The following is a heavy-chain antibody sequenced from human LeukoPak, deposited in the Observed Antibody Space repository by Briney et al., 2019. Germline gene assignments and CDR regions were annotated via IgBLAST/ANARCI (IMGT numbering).Heavy chain of an antibody. CDR1: GYTFTGYY. J-gene: IGHJ4*02. D-gene: IGHD6-19*01. V-gene: IGHV1-2*02. CDR2: VNPNSGGT. Sequence: ASVKVSCKASGYTFTGYYMHWVRQAPGQGLEWMGWVNPNSGGTNYAQKFQGRVTMTRDTSISTAYMELSRLRSDDTAVYYCARLAVAGTSYWGQGTLVTVSS. CDR3: ARLAVAGTSY.